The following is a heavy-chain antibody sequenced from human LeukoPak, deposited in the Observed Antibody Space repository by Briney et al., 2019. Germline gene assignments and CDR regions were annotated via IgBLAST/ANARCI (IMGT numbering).Heavy chain of an antibody. CDR1: GYSFTTYW. D-gene: IGHD2-2*01. Sequence: GESLKRSCKASGYSFTTYWISWVRQMPGKGLEWMGRIDPSDSYTNYSPSFQGHVTISADKSISTAYLQWSSLKASDTAIYYCARRQLQDAFDIWGQGTMVTVSS. CDR2: IDPSDSYT. CDR3: ARRQLQDAFDI. J-gene: IGHJ3*02. V-gene: IGHV5-10-1*01.